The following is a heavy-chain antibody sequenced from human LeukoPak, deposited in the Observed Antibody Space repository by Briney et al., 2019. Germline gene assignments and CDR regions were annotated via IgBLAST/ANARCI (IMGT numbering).Heavy chain of an antibody. CDR1: GYTFTSYG. J-gene: IGHJ3*02. D-gene: IGHD2-2*01. Sequence: GASVKVSCKASGYTFTSYGISWVRQAPGQGLEWMGWISAYNGNTNYAQKLQDRVTMTTDTSTSTAYMELRSLRYDDTAVYYCAGSVVRTRYCSSTSCLDPFDIRGQGTMVTVSS. CDR3: AGSVVRTRYCSSTSCLDPFDI. V-gene: IGHV1-18*01. CDR2: ISAYNGNT.